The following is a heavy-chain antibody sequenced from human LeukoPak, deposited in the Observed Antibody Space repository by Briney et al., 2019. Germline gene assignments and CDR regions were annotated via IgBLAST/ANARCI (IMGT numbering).Heavy chain of an antibody. J-gene: IGHJ4*02. D-gene: IGHD5-12*01. V-gene: IGHV1-46*03. CDR3: ARGGYSGYEPGIFDY. CDR1: GYTFTSYY. Sequence: VASVKVSCKASGYTFTSYYMHWVRQAPGQGLEWMGIINPSGGSTSYAQEFQGRVTMTRDTSTSTVYMELSSLRSEDTAVYYCARGGYSGYEPGIFDYWGQGTLVTVSS. CDR2: INPSGGST.